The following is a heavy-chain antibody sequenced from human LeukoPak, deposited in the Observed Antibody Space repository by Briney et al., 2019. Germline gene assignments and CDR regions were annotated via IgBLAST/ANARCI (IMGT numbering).Heavy chain of an antibody. CDR1: GGSISSYY. V-gene: IGHV4-4*07. CDR3: ARDPRVAYGDAFDI. CDR2: IYTSGST. D-gene: IGHD4-17*01. J-gene: IGHJ3*02. Sequence: SETLSLTCTVSGGSISSYYWSWIRQPAGKGLEWIGRIYTSGSTNYNPSLKGRVTMSVDTSKNQFSLKLSSVTAADTAVYYCARDPRVAYGDAFDIWGQGTMVTVSS.